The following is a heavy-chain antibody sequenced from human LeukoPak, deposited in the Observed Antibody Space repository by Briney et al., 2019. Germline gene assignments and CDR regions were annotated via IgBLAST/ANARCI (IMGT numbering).Heavy chain of an antibody. J-gene: IGHJ4*02. Sequence: SETLSLTCPVYGGSFSGYYWSWIRQPPGKGLEWIGEINHSGSTNYNPSLKSRVTISVDTSKNQSSLKLSSVTAADTAVYYCASTRPRGNWGQGTLVTVSS. D-gene: IGHD3-10*01. CDR1: GGSFSGYY. V-gene: IGHV4-34*01. CDR2: INHSGST. CDR3: ASTRPRGN.